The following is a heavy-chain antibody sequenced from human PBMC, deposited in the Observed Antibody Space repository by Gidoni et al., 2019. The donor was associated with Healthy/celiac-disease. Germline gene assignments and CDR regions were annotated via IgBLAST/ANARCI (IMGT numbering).Heavy chain of an antibody. Sequence: QVQLVQSGAEVKKPGAAVRVSCKTSGYTFADYGITWARQAPGQGLEWMGWISADSGNTHYAQKFQGRVTVTTDTSTSTAYMELRSLRSDDTAMYFCASHYYGSGSYYNYWGQGTLVTVSS. CDR1: GYTFADYG. V-gene: IGHV1-18*01. J-gene: IGHJ4*02. D-gene: IGHD3-10*01. CDR2: ISADSGNT. CDR3: ASHYYGSGSYYNY.